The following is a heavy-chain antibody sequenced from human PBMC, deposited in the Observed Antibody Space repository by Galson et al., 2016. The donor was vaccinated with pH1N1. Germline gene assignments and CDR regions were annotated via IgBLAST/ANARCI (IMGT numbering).Heavy chain of an antibody. V-gene: IGHV3-7*01. CDR3: ATVDYYTSLY. D-gene: IGHD1-26*01. J-gene: IGHJ4*02. CDR2: INQDGSRK. CDR1: GFIFSDYW. Sequence: SLRLSCAASGFIFSDYWMSWVRQAPRKGLEWVAKINQDGSRKYYVDSMKGRCTIPRDNAENSLSLQMNSLTVEDTALYYCATVDYYTSLYWGQGILVTVSS.